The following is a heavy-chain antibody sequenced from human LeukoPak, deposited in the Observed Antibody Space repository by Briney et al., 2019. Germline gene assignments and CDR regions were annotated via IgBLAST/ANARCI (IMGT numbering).Heavy chain of an antibody. CDR3: ATNAGPGPDDAFDI. J-gene: IGHJ3*02. V-gene: IGHV3-23*01. CDR2: ISGSGGST. CDR1: GFTFSSYA. Sequence: GGSLRLSCAASGFTFSSYAMSWVRQAPGKGLDWVSTISGSGGSTYYADSVKGRFTISRDNSKNTLYLQMNSLGAEDTAVYYCATNAGPGPDDAFDIWGQGTMATVSS.